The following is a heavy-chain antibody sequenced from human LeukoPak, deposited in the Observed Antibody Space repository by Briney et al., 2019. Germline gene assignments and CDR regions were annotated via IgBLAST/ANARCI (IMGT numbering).Heavy chain of an antibody. D-gene: IGHD1-1*01. V-gene: IGHV3-23*01. J-gene: IGHJ5*02. CDR1: GFTFSSYA. CDR3: AKDAAGRTGTRGRFDP. Sequence: GGSLRLSCAASGFTFSSYAMSWVRQAPGKGLEWVSAISGSGGSTYYADSVKGRFTISRDNSKNTLYLQMNSLRAEDTAVYYCAKDAAGRTGTRGRFDPWGQGTLVTVSS. CDR2: ISGSGGST.